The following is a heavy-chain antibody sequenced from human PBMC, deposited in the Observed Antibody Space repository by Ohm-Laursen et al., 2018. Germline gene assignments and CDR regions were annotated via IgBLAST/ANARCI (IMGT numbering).Heavy chain of an antibody. D-gene: IGHD3-9*01. CDR2: INSGGNT. Sequence: SLRLSCAASGFTVSFNYMNWVRQAPGKGLEWVSVINSGGNTYYSDSVKGRFTISRDNSKNTLYLQMNSLRAEDTAVYLCASRFDYPAPVRHWGQGTLVTVSS. CDR1: GFTVSFNY. V-gene: IGHV3-66*01. J-gene: IGHJ4*02. CDR3: ASRFDYPAPVRH.